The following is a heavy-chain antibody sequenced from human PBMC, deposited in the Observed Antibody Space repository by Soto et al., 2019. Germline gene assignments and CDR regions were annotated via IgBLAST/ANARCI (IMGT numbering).Heavy chain of an antibody. CDR1: GFTFSSYA. CDR3: AKVGDARSAPLVDY. Sequence: GGSLRLSCAASGFTFSSYAMGWVRQAPGKGLEWVSAISGSGGSTYYADSVKGRFTISRDNSKNTLYLQMNSLRAEDTAVYYCAKVGDARSAPLVDYWGQGTLVTVS. V-gene: IGHV3-23*01. CDR2: ISGSGGST. J-gene: IGHJ4*02.